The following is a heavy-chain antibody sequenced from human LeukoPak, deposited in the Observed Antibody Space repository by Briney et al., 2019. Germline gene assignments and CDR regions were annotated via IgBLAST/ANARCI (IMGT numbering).Heavy chain of an antibody. J-gene: IGHJ6*03. Sequence: PGGSLRLSCTASGFTVSSTYMSWVRQSPGKGLEWGSVIYTGGSTDYADSVRGRFTISRDNSKNTVYVQMNGLTAEDTAVYYCARGGTKSYNYYMDVWGKGTTVTVSS. CDR1: GFTVSSTY. CDR3: ARGGTKSYNYYMDV. D-gene: IGHD1-26*01. V-gene: IGHV3-66*02. CDR2: IYTGGST.